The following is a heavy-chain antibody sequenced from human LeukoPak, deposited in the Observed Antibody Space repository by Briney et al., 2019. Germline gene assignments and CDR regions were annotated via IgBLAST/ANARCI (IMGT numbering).Heavy chain of an antibody. D-gene: IGHD1-26*01. J-gene: IGHJ4*02. V-gene: IGHV3-33*01. CDR2: IWYDGGNK. CDR3: ARDDGSGSYIDY. CDR1: GFTFSSYG. Sequence: GRSLRLSCAASGFTFSSYGMHWVRQAPGKGLEWVAVIWYDGGNKYYADSVKGRFTISRDNSKNTLYLQMNSLRAEDTAVYYCARDDGSGSYIDYWGQGTLVSVSS.